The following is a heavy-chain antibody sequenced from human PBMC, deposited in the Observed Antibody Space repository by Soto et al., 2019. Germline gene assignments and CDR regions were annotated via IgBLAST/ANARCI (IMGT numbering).Heavy chain of an antibody. CDR3: ARDLGDYGDYVGYFDY. CDR1: GYTFTSYA. D-gene: IGHD4-17*01. CDR2: INAGNGNT. Sequence: ASVKVSCKASGYTFTSYAMHWVRQAPGQRLEWMGWINAGNGNTKYSQKFQGRVTITRDTSASTAYMELSSLRSEDTAVYYCARDLGDYGDYVGYFDYWGQGTLVTVSS. V-gene: IGHV1-3*01. J-gene: IGHJ4*02.